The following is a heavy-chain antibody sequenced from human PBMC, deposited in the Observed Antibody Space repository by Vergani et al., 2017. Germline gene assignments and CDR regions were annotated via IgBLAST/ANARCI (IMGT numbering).Heavy chain of an antibody. V-gene: IGHV3-23*01. D-gene: IGHD3-10*01. CDR3: AKAAVGSGSYYNLRGWFDP. CDR2: ISGSGGST. CDR1: GFTFSSYA. Sequence: EVQLLESGGGLVQPGGSLRLSCAASGFTFSSYAMSWVRQAPGKGLEWVSAISGSGGSTYYADSVKGRFTISRDNSKNTLYLQMNSLRAEDTAVYYCAKAAVGSGSYYNLRGWFDPWGQGTLVTVSS. J-gene: IGHJ5*02.